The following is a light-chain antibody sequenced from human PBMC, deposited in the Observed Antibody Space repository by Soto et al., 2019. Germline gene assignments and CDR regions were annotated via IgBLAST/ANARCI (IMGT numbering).Light chain of an antibody. Sequence: EIVLTQSPGTLSLSPGEIATLSFSASQSVSSSYLAWYQQKPGQAPRLLMSAASSRATGIPARFSGSGSGTEFTLTISSLQSEDFALYYCHQYNSWPPGTFGQGTKVDIK. CDR1: QSVSSSY. J-gene: IGKJ2*01. V-gene: IGKV3-15*01. CDR2: AAS. CDR3: HQYNSWPPGT.